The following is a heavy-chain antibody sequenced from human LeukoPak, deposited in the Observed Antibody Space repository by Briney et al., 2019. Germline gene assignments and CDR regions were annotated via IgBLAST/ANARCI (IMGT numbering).Heavy chain of an antibody. D-gene: IGHD2-15*01. CDR3: ARDVGDCSGGSCYSWFDP. CDR2: IHYSGYT. J-gene: IGHJ5*02. Sequence: SETLSLTCTVSGYSISSDYYWGWIRQPPGKGLEWIGSIHYSGYTYYNPSLKSRVTKSVDMSKNQFSLKLSSVTAADTAVYYCARDVGDCSGGSCYSWFDPWGQGTLVTVSS. CDR1: GYSISSDYY. V-gene: IGHV4-38-2*02.